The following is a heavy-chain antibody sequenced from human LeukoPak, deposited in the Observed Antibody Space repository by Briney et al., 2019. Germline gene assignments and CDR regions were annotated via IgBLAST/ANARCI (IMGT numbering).Heavy chain of an antibody. CDR1: GFNFIDYS. J-gene: IGHJ4*01. CDR3: ARDHRYAFDN. D-gene: IGHD5-12*01. V-gene: IGHV3-48*01. CDR2: IGISSGNT. Sequence: GGSLRLSCAASGFNFIDYSMNWVRQAPGKGLEWISYIGISSGNTKYADSVKGRFTISRDKARNSPYLQMNSLRVEDTAVYYCARDHRYAFDNWGHGTLVTVSS.